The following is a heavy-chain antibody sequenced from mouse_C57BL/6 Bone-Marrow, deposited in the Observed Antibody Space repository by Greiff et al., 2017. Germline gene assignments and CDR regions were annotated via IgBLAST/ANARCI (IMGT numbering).Heavy chain of an antibody. V-gene: IGHV5-9-1*02. J-gene: IGHJ2*01. CDR1: GFTFSSYA. Sequence: EVKLVQSGEGLVKPGGSLKLSCAASGFTFSSYAMSWVRQTPEQRLEWVAYISSGGDYIYYADPVKGRFTLSRDNARNTQYMQRSSLKSEDTARYYWTSVYNNGSSFPLGDWGQGTTLTV. D-gene: IGHD1-1*01. CDR3: TSVYNNGSSFPLGD. CDR2: ISSGGDYI.